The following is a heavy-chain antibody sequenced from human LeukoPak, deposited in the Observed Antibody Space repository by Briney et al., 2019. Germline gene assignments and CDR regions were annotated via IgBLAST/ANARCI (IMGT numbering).Heavy chain of an antibody. CDR3: ARDLGSGWVDY. J-gene: IGHJ4*02. D-gene: IGHD6-19*01. V-gene: IGHV4-59*01. Sequence: SETLSLTCTVSGGSISSYYWSWIRQPPGKGLGWIGYIYYSGSTNYNPSLKSRVTISVDTSKNQFSLKLSSVTAADTAVYYCARDLGSGWVDYWGQGTLVTVSS. CDR2: IYYSGST. CDR1: GGSISSYY.